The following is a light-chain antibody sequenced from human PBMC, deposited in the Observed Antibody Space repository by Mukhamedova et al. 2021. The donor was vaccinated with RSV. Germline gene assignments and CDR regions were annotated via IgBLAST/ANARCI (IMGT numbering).Light chain of an antibody. CDR3: QQYYKRPPWT. Sequence: PGESATLSCRASQNVSNNVAWYQQNPGQAPRLLILGASTRAAGIPAKFTGSGSGTDFTLTISCLQSGDFAIYYCQQYYKRPPWTF. J-gene: IGKJ1*01. CDR1: QNVSNN. V-gene: IGKV3-15*01. CDR2: GAS.